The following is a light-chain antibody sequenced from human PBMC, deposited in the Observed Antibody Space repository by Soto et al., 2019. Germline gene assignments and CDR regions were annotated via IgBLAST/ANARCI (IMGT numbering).Light chain of an antibody. CDR1: QSINTW. CDR3: QQYESYSRT. CDR2: DGS. J-gene: IGKJ1*01. Sequence: DIQMTQSPSTVSASVGDRITITCRASQSINTWLAWYRQRPWEAPQLLIYDGSTLAIGVPARFSGSGSGTDFTLSISRLQPDDFATFYCQQYESYSRTFGQGTKVEVK. V-gene: IGKV1-5*01.